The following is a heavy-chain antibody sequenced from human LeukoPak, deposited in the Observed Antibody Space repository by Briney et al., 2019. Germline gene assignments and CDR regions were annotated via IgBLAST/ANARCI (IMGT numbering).Heavy chain of an antibody. D-gene: IGHD4-11*01. CDR3: VGRSYSFDY. J-gene: IGHJ4*02. CDR2: IYYSGSA. Sequence: SETLSLTCTVSGGSISSYYWSWIRQPPGKGLEWIGYIYYSGSANYNPSLKSRVTISVDTSKNQFSLKLSSVTAADTAVYYCVGRSYSFDYWGQGTLVTVSS. V-gene: IGHV4-59*01. CDR1: GGSISSYY.